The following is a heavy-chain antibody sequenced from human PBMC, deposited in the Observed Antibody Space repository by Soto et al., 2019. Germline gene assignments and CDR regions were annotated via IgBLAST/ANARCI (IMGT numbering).Heavy chain of an antibody. D-gene: IGHD6-19*01. Sequence: GGSLRLSCAASGFTFTAYSMNWVRQAPGKGLEWVSTITSGRTYIYYADSVKGRVTISRDNAKKLLYLQLTTLRAEDTAVYYCARGEYSSAFDYWGQGALVTVSS. CDR2: ITSGRTYI. CDR3: ARGEYSSAFDY. J-gene: IGHJ4*02. V-gene: IGHV3-21*01. CDR1: GFTFTAYS.